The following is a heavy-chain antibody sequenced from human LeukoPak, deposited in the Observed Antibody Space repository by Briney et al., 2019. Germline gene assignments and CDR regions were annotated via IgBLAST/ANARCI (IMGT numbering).Heavy chain of an antibody. CDR2: IYYSGST. D-gene: IGHD3-22*01. V-gene: IGHV4-39*01. CDR3: ARVGYYESSGYYEY. CDR1: GGSISSSSYY. J-gene: IGHJ4*02. Sequence: SETLSLTCTVSGGSISSSSYYWGWIRQPPGKGLEWIGSIYYSGSTYYNPSLKSRVTISVDTSKNQFSLKLSSMTAADTAVYYCARVGYYESSGYYEYWGQGTLVTVSS.